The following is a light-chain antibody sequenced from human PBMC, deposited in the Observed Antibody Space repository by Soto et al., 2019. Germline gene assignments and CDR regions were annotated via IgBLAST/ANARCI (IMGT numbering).Light chain of an antibody. CDR2: DAS. J-gene: IGKJ2*01. CDR1: HSVSSS. Sequence: EIVMTQSPATLSVSPGERATLSCRASHSVSSSLAWYQQKPGQAPRLLIYDASTRATGIPARFTGSGSGTEFTLTISSLQSEDFAVYFCQQSKDWPPVYTFGQGTKLDIK. CDR3: QQSKDWPPVYT. V-gene: IGKV3D-15*01.